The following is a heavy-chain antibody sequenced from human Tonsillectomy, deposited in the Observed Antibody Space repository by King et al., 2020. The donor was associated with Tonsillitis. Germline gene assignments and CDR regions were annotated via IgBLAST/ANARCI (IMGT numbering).Heavy chain of an antibody. Sequence: PLQESGSGLVKPSQTLSLTCAVSGGSISSGGYSWSWIRQPPGKGLEWIGYIYHSGSTYYNPSLKSRVTISVDRSKNQFSLKLSSVTAADTAVYYCARDYSGSSPWFDPWGQGTLVTVSS. CDR3: ARDYSGSSPWFDP. D-gene: IGHD1-26*01. CDR2: IYHSGST. V-gene: IGHV4-30-2*01. CDR1: GGSISSGGYS. J-gene: IGHJ5*02.